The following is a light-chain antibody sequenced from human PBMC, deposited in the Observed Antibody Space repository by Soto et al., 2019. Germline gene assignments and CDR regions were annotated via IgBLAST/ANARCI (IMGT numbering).Light chain of an antibody. CDR1: QSISSN. CDR3: QQYNDWPLT. CDR2: DAS. J-gene: IGKJ4*01. Sequence: EIVMTQSPATLSVSPRERATLSCRASQSISSNLAWYQQKPGQAPRLFIYDASTRASGIPARFSGSGSGTEFTLTISSLQSEDFAVYYCQQYNDWPLTFGGGTKVEI. V-gene: IGKV3-15*01.